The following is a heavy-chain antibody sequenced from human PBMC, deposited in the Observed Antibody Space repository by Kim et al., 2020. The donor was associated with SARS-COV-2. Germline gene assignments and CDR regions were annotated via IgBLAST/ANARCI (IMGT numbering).Heavy chain of an antibody. V-gene: IGHV4-39*01. CDR3: ARHVVVAATRPNWFDP. CDR1: GGSISSSSYY. J-gene: IGHJ5*02. D-gene: IGHD2-15*01. Sequence: SETLSLTCTVSGGSISSSSYYWGWIRQPPGKGLEWIGSIYYSGSTYYNPSLKSRVTISVDTSKNQFSLKLSSVTAADTAVYYCARHVVVAATRPNWFDPWGQGTLVTVSS. CDR2: IYYSGST.